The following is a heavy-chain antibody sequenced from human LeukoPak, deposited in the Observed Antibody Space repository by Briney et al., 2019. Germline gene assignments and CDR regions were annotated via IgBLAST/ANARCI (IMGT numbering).Heavy chain of an antibody. Sequence: ASVKVSCKASGGTFSSYAISWVRQAPGQGLEWMEGIIPIFGTANYAQKFQGRVTITADESTSTAYMELSSLRSEDTAVYYCARGAEDYYDSSGYIYYFDYWGQGTLVTVSS. V-gene: IGHV1-69*01. J-gene: IGHJ4*02. CDR3: ARGAEDYYDSSGYIYYFDY. CDR1: GGTFSSYA. D-gene: IGHD3-22*01. CDR2: IIPIFGTA.